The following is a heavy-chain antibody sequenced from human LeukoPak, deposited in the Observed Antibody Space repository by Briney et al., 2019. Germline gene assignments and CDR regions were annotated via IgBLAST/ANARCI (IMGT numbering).Heavy chain of an antibody. D-gene: IGHD3-3*01. CDR1: GGSISSSSYY. J-gene: IGHJ6*03. Sequence: SETLSLTCTVSGGSISSSSYYWGWIRQPPGKGLEWIGSIYYSGSTYYNPSLKSRVTISVDTSKNQFSLKLSSVTAADTAVYYCAGNYDFWSGPYYYYMDVWGKGTTVTVSS. CDR3: AGNYDFWSGPYYYYMDV. V-gene: IGHV4-39*01. CDR2: IYYSGST.